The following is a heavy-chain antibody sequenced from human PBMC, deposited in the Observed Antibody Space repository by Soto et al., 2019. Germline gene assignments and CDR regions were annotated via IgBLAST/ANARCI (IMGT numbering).Heavy chain of an antibody. J-gene: IGHJ6*02. D-gene: IGHD3-9*01. Sequence: PSETLSVTCTVSGGSIISGGCYWSWIRKHPGKGLEWIGYIYYSGSTYYNPSLKSRVTISVDTSKNQFSLKLSSVTAADTAVYYCARGSVLRYFDAYYYYGMDVWGQGTTVTVSS. CDR1: GGSIISGGCY. CDR3: ARGSVLRYFDAYYYYGMDV. V-gene: IGHV4-31*03. CDR2: IYYSGST.